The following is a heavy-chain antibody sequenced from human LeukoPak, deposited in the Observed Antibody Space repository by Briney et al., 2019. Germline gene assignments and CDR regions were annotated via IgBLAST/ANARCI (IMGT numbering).Heavy chain of an antibody. CDR3: AKGVTIVRGVIILPYFDY. CDR1: GFTFSSYG. Sequence: PGGSLRLSCAASGFTFSSYGMHWVRQAPGKGLEWVAFIRYDGSNKFYEDSVKGRFTISRDNSKNTVYLQVNSLRSEDTAVYYCAKGVTIVRGVIILPYFDYWGQGTLVTVSS. CDR2: IRYDGSNK. J-gene: IGHJ4*02. D-gene: IGHD3-10*01. V-gene: IGHV3-30*02.